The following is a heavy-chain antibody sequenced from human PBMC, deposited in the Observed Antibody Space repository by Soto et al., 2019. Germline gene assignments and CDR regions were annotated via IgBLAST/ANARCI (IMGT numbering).Heavy chain of an antibody. Sequence: QVQLVQSGAEVKKPGASVKVSCKASGYTFTSYGISWVRQAPGQGLAWMGWISAYNGKTNYAQKLQGRVTMTTDTATSTAYMELRSLRSDDTAVYYCARDRRVVAQFGGVWFDPWGQGTLVTVSS. V-gene: IGHV1-18*01. CDR2: ISAYNGKT. D-gene: IGHD2-15*01. CDR1: GYTFTSYG. J-gene: IGHJ5*02. CDR3: ARDRRVVAQFGGVWFDP.